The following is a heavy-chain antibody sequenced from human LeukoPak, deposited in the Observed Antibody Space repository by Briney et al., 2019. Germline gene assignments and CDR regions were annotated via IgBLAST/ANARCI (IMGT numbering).Heavy chain of an antibody. CDR3: ARSRVPAGKYCSGGSCYGGFDY. CDR2: INAGNGNT. Sequence: ASVKVSCKASGYTFISYAMHWVRQAPGQRLEWMGWINAGNGNTKYSQKFQGRVTITRDTSASTAYTELSSLRSEDTAVYYCARSRVPAGKYCSGGSCYGGFDYWGQGTLVTVSS. D-gene: IGHD2-15*01. CDR1: GYTFISYA. V-gene: IGHV1-3*01. J-gene: IGHJ4*02.